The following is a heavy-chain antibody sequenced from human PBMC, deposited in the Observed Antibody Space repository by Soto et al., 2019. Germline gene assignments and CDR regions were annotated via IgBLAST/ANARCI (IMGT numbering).Heavy chain of an antibody. CDR2: INPDSGGS. CDR3: ARRGRSRDWFDP. V-gene: IGHV1-2*02. Sequence: QVQLVQSGDEVKKPGASVKVSCKASGYTFTDYYIHWVRQAPGQGLELMGWINPDSGGSKYAQKFQGRVTMTRDTSIRTVYVDLSRLTSDDTAVYYCARRGRSRDWFDPWGQGTQVTVSS. D-gene: IGHD3-16*01. J-gene: IGHJ5*02. CDR1: GYTFTDYY.